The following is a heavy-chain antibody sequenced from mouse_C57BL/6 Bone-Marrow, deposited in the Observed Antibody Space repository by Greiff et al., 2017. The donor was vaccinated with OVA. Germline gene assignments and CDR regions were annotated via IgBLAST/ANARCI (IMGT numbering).Heavy chain of an antibody. CDR1: GYTFTSYW. CDR3: AREGLDFDY. CDR2: IHPNSGST. Sequence: QVQLQQPGAELVKPGASVKLSCKASGYTFTSYWMHWVKQRPGHGLAWIGMIHPNSGSTNYNEKFKSKATLTVDKSSSTAYMQLSSLTSEDSAVYYCAREGLDFDYWGQGTTLTVSS. V-gene: IGHV1-64*01. J-gene: IGHJ2*01.